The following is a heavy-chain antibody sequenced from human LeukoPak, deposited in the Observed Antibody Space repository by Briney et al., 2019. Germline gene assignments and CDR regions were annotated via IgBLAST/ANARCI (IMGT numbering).Heavy chain of an antibody. CDR3: ANSGATNTPDAFDI. J-gene: IGHJ3*02. CDR1: GFTFSSYP. V-gene: IGHV3-23*01. CDR2: ISGSGGST. D-gene: IGHD1-26*01. Sequence: GGSLRHSCAASGFTFSSYPMSWVRHAPGKRLEWVSAISGSGGSTFYADSVKGRFTISRDNSKNTLYLQMNSLRAEDTAVYCCANSGATNTPDAFDIWGQGTMVTVSS.